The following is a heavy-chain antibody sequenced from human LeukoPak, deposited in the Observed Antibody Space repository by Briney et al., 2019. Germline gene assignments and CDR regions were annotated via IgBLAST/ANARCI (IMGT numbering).Heavy chain of an antibody. D-gene: IGHD5-18*01. V-gene: IGHV4-59*01. CDR3: ARDDSGYSYGPAWDFDL. CDR2: IYYSGST. CDR1: GGSISSYY. J-gene: IGHJ2*01. Sequence: SGTLSLTCTVSGGSISSYYWSWIRQPPGKGLEWIGYIYYSGSTNYNPSLKSRVTISVDTSKNQFSLKLSSVTAADTAVYYCARDDSGYSYGPAWDFDLWGRGTLVTVSS.